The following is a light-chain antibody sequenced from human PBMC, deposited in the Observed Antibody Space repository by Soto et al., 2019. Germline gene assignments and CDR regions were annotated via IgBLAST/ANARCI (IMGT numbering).Light chain of an antibody. CDR3: QQYDNSAPLS. V-gene: IGKV3D-20*01. CDR2: DGS. CDR1: QSVRSSY. J-gene: IGKJ4*01. Sequence: EIVLTQSPVTLSLSPGDRATLSCGASQSVRSSYVAWYQQKAGLAPRLLIYDGSSRASGIPDRFSGSGSGTDFTLTIGRLEPEDFAVYYCQQYDNSAPLSFGGGTKVE.